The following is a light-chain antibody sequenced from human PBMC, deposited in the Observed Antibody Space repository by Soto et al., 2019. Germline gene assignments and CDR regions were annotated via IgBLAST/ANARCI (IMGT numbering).Light chain of an antibody. Sequence: TQSPGTLSLSPGERATLSCRAVQSVTSTYMAWYQQKPGQAPRLLIYATSFRATGIPDRFRGSGSGTDFTLTISSREPEDSAVYYCQDSSTSPWPFGQGTKVEIK. V-gene: IGKV3-20*01. CDR1: QSVTSTY. J-gene: IGKJ1*01. CDR3: QDSSTSPWP. CDR2: ATS.